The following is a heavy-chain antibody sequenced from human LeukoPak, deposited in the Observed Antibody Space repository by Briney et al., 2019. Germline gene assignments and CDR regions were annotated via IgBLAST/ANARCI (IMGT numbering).Heavy chain of an antibody. CDR1: GFTFSSYA. CDR3: AKHPRGITFGRVIGKNWFDP. Sequence: GGSLRLSCAASGFTFSSYAMSWVRQAPGKGLEWVSAISGSGGSTYYADSVKGRFTISRDNSKNTLYLQMNSLRAEDTAVYYCAKHPRGITFGRVIGKNWFDPWGQGTLVTVSS. CDR2: ISGSGGST. V-gene: IGHV3-23*01. D-gene: IGHD3-16*02. J-gene: IGHJ5*02.